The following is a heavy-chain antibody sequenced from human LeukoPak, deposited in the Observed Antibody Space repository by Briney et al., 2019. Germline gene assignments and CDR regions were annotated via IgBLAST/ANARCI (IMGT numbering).Heavy chain of an antibody. CDR3: ARNRDWYWFFDL. CDR2: IYMNGIA. D-gene: IGHD1-14*01. CDR1: GGSSRNDI. J-gene: IGHJ2*01. V-gene: IGHV4-4*07. Sequence: PSETLSLTCSLSGGSSRNDIWNWIRQPAGKGLEWIGRIYMNGIANYNPSLKSRVTMSLDTSNNQFSLNLYSVTAADTAVYYCARNRDWYWFFDLWGRGTLVTVSS.